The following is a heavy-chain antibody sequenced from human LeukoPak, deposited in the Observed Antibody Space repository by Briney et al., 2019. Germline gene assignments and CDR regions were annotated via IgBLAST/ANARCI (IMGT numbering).Heavy chain of an antibody. CDR3: ARAPKGYQLWFDP. CDR2: IKQDGSEK. J-gene: IGHJ5*02. CDR1: GFTFSSYW. V-gene: IGHV3-7*01. Sequence: GSLRLSCAASGFTFSSYWMSWVRQAPGKGLEWAANIKQDGSEKYYVDSVKGRFTISRDNAKNSLYLQMNSLRAEDTAVYYCARAPKGYQLWFDPWGQGTLVTVSS. D-gene: IGHD2-2*01.